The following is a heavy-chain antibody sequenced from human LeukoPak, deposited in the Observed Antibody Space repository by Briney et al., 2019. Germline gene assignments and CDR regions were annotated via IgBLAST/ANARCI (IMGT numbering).Heavy chain of an antibody. J-gene: IGHJ4*02. CDR2: IYHSGST. D-gene: IGHD6-13*01. V-gene: IGHV4-4*02. Sequence: PSETLSLTCAVSGGSISSSNWWSWVRQPPGKGLEWIGEIYHSGSTNYNPSLKSRVTISVDKSKNQFSLKLSSVTAADAAVYYCARLIATAGTFDYRGQGTLHTVSS. CDR3: ARLIATAGTFDY. CDR1: GGSISSSNW.